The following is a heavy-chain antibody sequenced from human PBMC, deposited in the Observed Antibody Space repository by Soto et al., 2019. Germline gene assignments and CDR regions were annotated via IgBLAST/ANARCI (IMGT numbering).Heavy chain of an antibody. CDR2: ISYDGSNK. CDR1: GFTFSSYG. J-gene: IGHJ4*02. CDR3: AKDSLYSSSWYSYFDY. D-gene: IGHD6-13*01. Sequence: GGSLRLSCAASGFTFSSYGMHWVRQAPGKGLEWVVVISYDGSNKYYADSVKGRFTISRDNSKNTLYLQMNSLRAEDTAVYYCAKDSLYSSSWYSYFDYWGQGTLVTVSS. V-gene: IGHV3-30*18.